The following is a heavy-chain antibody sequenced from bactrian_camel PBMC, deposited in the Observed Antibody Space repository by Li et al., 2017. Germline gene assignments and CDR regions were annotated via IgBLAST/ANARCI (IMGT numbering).Heavy chain of an antibody. CDR2: ISRGDVST. CDR1: AYTYSRNY. J-gene: IGHJ4*01. Sequence: VQLVESGGGSVQAGGSLRLSCVASAYTYSRNYMGWFRQAPGKEREAVAVISRGDVSTYFADSVKGRFTISRDNAKSTVYLQMTSLKPEDTAMYYCVVDYELCLAYSMPKATYWGQGTQVTVS. CDR3: VVDYELCLAYSMPKATY. D-gene: IGHD1*01. V-gene: IGHV3S40*01.